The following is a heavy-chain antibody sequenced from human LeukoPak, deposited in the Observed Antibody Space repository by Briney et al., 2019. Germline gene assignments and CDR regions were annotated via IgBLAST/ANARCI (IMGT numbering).Heavy chain of an antibody. Sequence: SETLSLTCTVSGGSISSGGYYWSWIRQHPGKGLEWIGYIYYTGSTNYNPSLKRRVTISVDTSKNQFSLKLSSVTAADTALYYCARGPRQLPFDYWGQGTLVTVSS. CDR3: ARGPRQLPFDY. V-gene: IGHV4-61*08. CDR2: IYYTGST. J-gene: IGHJ4*02. D-gene: IGHD1-1*01. CDR1: GGSISSGGYY.